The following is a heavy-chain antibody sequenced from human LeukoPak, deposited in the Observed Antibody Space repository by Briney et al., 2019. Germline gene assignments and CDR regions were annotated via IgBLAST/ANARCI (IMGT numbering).Heavy chain of an antibody. V-gene: IGHV3-48*04. CDR2: ISECSCSI. J-gene: IGHJ4*02. CDR3: LSTSGY. D-gene: IGHD3-10*01. Sequence: GGSLTLSCSASGFTFRNYGMHWVRQGPGGGLDWLSFISECSCSIHYADSVKGRFTISRDDDKNSLYLQMNSLRAEDTAVYYCLSTSGYWGRGTLVTVSS. CDR1: GFTFRNYG.